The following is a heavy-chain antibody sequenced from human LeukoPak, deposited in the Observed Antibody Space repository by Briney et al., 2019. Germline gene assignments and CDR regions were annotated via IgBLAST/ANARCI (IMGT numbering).Heavy chain of an antibody. CDR3: AKDQRFRGAYYMDV. D-gene: IGHD3-10*01. CDR1: GFTFSSYG. V-gene: IGHV3-23*01. CDR2: ISVSGGST. Sequence: GGSLRLSCAASGFTFSSYGMSWVRQAPGKGLEWVSAISVSGGSTHYADSVKGRFTISRDNSKNTLYLQMNSLRAEDTAVYYCAKDQRFRGAYYMDVWGKGTTVTISS. J-gene: IGHJ6*03.